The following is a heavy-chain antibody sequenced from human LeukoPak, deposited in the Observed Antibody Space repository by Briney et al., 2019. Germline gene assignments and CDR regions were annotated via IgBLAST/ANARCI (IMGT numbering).Heavy chain of an antibody. CDR1: GFTVSSDA. Sequence: GGSLRLSCAASGFTVSSDAMTWGRQAPGKGLEWVSAIGYSAGDTYYADSVKGRFTISRDNSMNTLYLQMSSLRADDTALYYCAKDDDGHHHGVDHWGQGTLVTVSS. CDR2: IGYSAGDT. D-gene: IGHD4-17*01. CDR3: AKDDDGHHHGVDH. V-gene: IGHV3-23*01. J-gene: IGHJ4*02.